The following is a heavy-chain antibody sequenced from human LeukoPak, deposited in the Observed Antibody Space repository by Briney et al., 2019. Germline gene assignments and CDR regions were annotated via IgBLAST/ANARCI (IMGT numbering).Heavy chain of an antibody. CDR2: IYTSGST. Sequence: SETLSLTCTVSGGSISSYYWSWIRQPAGKGLEWIGRIYTSGSTNYNPSLKSRVTMSVDTSKNQFSLKLSSVTAADTAVYYCARGATYYDILTGKYSTGGAFDIWGQGTMVTVSS. D-gene: IGHD3-9*01. CDR3: ARGATYYDILTGKYSTGGAFDI. V-gene: IGHV4-4*07. CDR1: GGSISSYY. J-gene: IGHJ3*02.